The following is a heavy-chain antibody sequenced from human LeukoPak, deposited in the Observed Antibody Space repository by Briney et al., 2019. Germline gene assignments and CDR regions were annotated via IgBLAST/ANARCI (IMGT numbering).Heavy chain of an antibody. V-gene: IGHV5-51*01. CDR2: IYPGDSDT. CDR3: ARQNDFRLDY. J-gene: IGHJ4*02. D-gene: IGHD3-3*01. CDR1: GYTFSSYW. Sequence: GESLKISCKGSGYTFSSYWIGWVRQMPGKGLEWMGIIYPGDSDTRYSPSLQGQVTISVDTSIGTAYLQWSSLKASDTAIYYCARQNDFRLDYWGQGTLVTASS.